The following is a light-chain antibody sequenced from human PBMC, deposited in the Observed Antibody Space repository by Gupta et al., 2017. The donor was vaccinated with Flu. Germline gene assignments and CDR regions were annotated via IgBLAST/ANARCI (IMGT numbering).Light chain of an antibody. CDR3: CSYAGSYSWV. V-gene: IGLV2-11*01. Sequence: QSALTQPRSVSRSPGPSVTLSCTGTSSDVVGYNYVSWYQQHQGKAPKLMIYDVSKRPSGVPDRFSGSKAGNTASLTISGLQAEDEADYYCCSYAGSYSWVFGGGTKLTVL. CDR2: DVS. J-gene: IGLJ3*02. CDR1: SSDVVGYNY.